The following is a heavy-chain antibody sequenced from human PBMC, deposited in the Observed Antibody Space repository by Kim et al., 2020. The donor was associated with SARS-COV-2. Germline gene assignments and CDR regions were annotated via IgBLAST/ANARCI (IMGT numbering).Heavy chain of an antibody. D-gene: IGHD3-16*01. J-gene: IGHJ4*02. CDR3: ARVSGAYPQNFDY. V-gene: IGHV3-11*06. Sequence: ASVQGRFTISRDNAENSLFLHINSLRAEDTAIYYCARVSGAYPQNFDYWGQGTLVTVSS.